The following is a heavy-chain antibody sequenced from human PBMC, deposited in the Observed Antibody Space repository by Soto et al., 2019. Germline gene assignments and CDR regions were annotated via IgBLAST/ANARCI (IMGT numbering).Heavy chain of an antibody. J-gene: IGHJ4*02. D-gene: IGHD6-19*01. V-gene: IGHV3-48*01. CDR3: ARDLGWVFDS. CDR1: GFTFSTFS. Sequence: EVQLVESGGGSVQPGGSLRLSCAASGFTFSTFSMNWVRQAPGRGLEWISYISGGGRPISYADSVKGRFTISRDNAKNSLYLQMDSLTAEDTAVYYCARDLGWVFDSWGQGTLVTVSS. CDR2: ISGGGRPI.